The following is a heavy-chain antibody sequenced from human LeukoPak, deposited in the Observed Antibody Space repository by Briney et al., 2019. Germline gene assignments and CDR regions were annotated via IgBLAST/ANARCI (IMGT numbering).Heavy chain of an antibody. J-gene: IGHJ6*03. CDR3: ARVICSSTSCYYYYYYMDV. V-gene: IGHV3-48*03. Sequence: GGSLRLPCAASGFTFSSYEMTWVRQAPGKGLEWVSYISSSGSTIYYADSVKGRFTISRDNAKNSLYLQMNSLRAEDTAVYYCARVICSSTSCYYYYYYMDVWGKGTTVTVSS. CDR1: GFTFSSYE. D-gene: IGHD2-2*01. CDR2: ISSSGSTI.